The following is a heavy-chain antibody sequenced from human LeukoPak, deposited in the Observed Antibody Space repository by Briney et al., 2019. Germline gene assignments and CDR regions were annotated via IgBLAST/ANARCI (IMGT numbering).Heavy chain of an antibody. D-gene: IGHD4-17*01. J-gene: IGHJ4*02. CDR2: ISSSSSYI. CDR3: ARYYGDYWPYYFDY. Sequence: GGSLRLSCVASGFTFRSYSMNWVRQAPGKGLEWVSSISSSSSYIYYADSVKGRFTISRDNTKNSLYLQMNSLRTEDTAVYYCARYYGDYWPYYFDYWGQGTLVTVSS. V-gene: IGHV3-21*01. CDR1: GFTFRSYS.